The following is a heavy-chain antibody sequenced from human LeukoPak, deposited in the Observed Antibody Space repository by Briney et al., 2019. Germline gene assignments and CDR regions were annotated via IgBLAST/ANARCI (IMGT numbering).Heavy chain of an antibody. CDR2: ISSSSSYI. D-gene: IGHD1-26*01. J-gene: IGHJ4*02. Sequence: GGSLRLSCAASGFNVRSNYMSWVRQAPGKGLEWVSSISSSSSYIYYADSVKGRFTISRDNAKNSLYLQMNSLRAEDTAVYYCARGGIVGATQDYWGQGTLVTVSS. CDR3: ARGGIVGATQDY. V-gene: IGHV3-21*01. CDR1: GFNVRSNY.